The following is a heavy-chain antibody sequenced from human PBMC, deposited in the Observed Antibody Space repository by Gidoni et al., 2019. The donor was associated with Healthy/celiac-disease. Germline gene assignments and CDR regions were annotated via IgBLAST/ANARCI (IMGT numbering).Heavy chain of an antibody. J-gene: IGHJ3*02. D-gene: IGHD2-2*01. V-gene: IGHV3-11*01. CDR1: GFPFSDYY. Sequence: QVQLVESGGGLVKPGGSLRLSCAASGFPFSDYYLSWIRQAPGKGLEWVSYISSSGSTIYYADSVKGRFTISRDNAKNSLYLQMNSLRAEDTAVYYCARDQGIVVVPAAPDAFDIWGQGTMVTVSS. CDR3: ARDQGIVVVPAAPDAFDI. CDR2: ISSSGSTI.